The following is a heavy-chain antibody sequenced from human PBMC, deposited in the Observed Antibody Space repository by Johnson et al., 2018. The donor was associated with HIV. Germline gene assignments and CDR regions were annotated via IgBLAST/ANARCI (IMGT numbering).Heavy chain of an antibody. CDR3: AKGWLRNAFDI. CDR2: ISYDGNNK. CDR1: RFTFSSYV. Sequence: QVQLVESGGGVVQPGRSLRLSCAASRFTFSSYVMHWVRQAPGKGLAWVAVISYDGNNKYYADSVKGRFTISRDNSKNTLYLQMNSLRAEDTAVYYCAKGWLRNAFDIWGQGTMVTVSS. V-gene: IGHV3-30-3*01. D-gene: IGHD6-19*01. J-gene: IGHJ3*02.